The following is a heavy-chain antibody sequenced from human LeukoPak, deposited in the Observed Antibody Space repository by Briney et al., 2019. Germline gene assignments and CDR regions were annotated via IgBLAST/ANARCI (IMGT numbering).Heavy chain of an antibody. V-gene: IGHV3-21*01. CDR2: ISSSSSYI. Sequence: PGGSLRLSCAASGFTFSSYSMNWVRQAPGKGLEWVSSISSSSSYIYYADSVKGRFTISRDNAKNSLYPQMNSLRAEDTAVYYCARVSATYFDYWGQGTLVTVSS. J-gene: IGHJ4*02. CDR3: ARVSATYFDY. CDR1: GFTFSSYS. D-gene: IGHD2-15*01.